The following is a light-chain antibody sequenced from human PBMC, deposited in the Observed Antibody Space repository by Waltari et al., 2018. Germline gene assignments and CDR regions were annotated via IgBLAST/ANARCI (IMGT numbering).Light chain of an antibody. CDR3: QQYGSSIMYT. CDR2: GAS. J-gene: IGKJ2*01. V-gene: IGKV3-20*01. Sequence: RASQSLTKRYLAWYQQKPGQAPRLVIYGASSRAAGIPDRFSGSGFGTDFTLTISRLEPEDFAVYYCQQYGSSIMYTFGQGTKLEIK. CDR1: QSLTKRY.